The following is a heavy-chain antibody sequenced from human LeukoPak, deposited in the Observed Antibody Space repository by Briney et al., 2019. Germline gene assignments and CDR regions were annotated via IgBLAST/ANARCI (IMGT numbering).Heavy chain of an antibody. CDR1: GYTFTGYD. J-gene: IGHJ4*02. CDR3: ARGVGYYDFWSGYYTHFDY. CDR2: MNPNSGCT. Sequence: ASVKVSCKASGYTFTGYDMHWVRQAPGQGLEWMGWMNPNSGCTNYAQKFQGRVTMTRDTSISTAYMELSRLRSDDTAVYYCARGVGYYDFWSGYYTHFDYWGQGTLVTVSS. D-gene: IGHD3-3*01. V-gene: IGHV1-2*02.